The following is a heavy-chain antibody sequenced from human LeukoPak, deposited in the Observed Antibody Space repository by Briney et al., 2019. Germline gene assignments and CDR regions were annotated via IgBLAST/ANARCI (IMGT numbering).Heavy chain of an antibody. Sequence: GGSLRLSCAASGVTLSTYAMSWARQAPGKGLEWVSGISSSGSGDNTYYADSVKGRFTISRDNSKNTLYLQMNSLRAEDTAVYYCAKDRGDSSSWNLFDYWGQGTLVTVSS. CDR1: GVTLSTYA. CDR3: AKDRGDSSSWNLFDY. D-gene: IGHD6-13*01. J-gene: IGHJ4*02. V-gene: IGHV3-23*01. CDR2: ISSSGSGDNT.